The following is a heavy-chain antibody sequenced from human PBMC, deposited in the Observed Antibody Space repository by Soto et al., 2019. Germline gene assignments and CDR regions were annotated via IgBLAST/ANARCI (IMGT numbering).Heavy chain of an antibody. Sequence: DVQLVESGGGLVQPGGSLRLSCAASGFIFSNYHMNWVRQAPGKGLEWVSYIRNSGNTIYYANSVKGRLIISRDNAKGSLYLQRNSLRDEDTAVYYCTRKNIENSSGWYPWGQGTLVTVSS. J-gene: IGHJ5*02. CDR1: GFIFSNYH. V-gene: IGHV3-48*02. CDR3: TRKNIENSSGWYP. D-gene: IGHD6-13*01. CDR2: IRNSGNTI.